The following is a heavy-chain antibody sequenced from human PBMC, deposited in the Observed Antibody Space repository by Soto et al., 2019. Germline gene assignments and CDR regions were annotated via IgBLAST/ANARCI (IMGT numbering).Heavy chain of an antibody. CDR1: GFTFSSYA. CDR2: ISGSDDST. V-gene: IGHV3-23*01. J-gene: IGHJ4*02. D-gene: IGHD6-6*01. CDR3: AKRSSSSTFDY. Sequence: LGGSLRLSCAASGFTFSSYAMSWVRQAPGKGLEWVSAISGSDDSTYYADSVKGRFTISRDNSKNTLYLQMNSLRAEDTAVYYCAKRSSSSTFDYWGQGTLVTVSS.